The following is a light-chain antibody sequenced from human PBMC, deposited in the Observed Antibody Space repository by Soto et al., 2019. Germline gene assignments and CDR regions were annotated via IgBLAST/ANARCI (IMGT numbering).Light chain of an antibody. CDR2: DAS. CDR3: QQRSNWPLT. V-gene: IGKV3-11*01. Sequence: EIVLTQSPATLSLSPGERATLSCRASQSVGSYLAWYQQRPGQAPRLLIYDASNRVAGIPARFSGSGSGTDFTLIISSLEPEDFAVYYCQQRSNWPLTFGGGTNIEIK. CDR1: QSVGSY. J-gene: IGKJ4*01.